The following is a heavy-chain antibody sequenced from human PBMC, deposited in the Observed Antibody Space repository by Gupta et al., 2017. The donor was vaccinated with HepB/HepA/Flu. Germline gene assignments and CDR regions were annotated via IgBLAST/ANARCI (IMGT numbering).Heavy chain of an antibody. CDR1: EFTVFNNL. CDR2: IYSNGDA. Sequence: EVQLVQSGGGLIEPGGSLRLSCAASEFTVFNNLRYWVRLPPGKGPEWVSLIYSNGDASYADSVRARFTISRDKSKNTLYLQMNSLRAEDTAMYFCARKTDTRVGGDYWGQGTLVTVSS. D-gene: IGHD1-26*01. J-gene: IGHJ4*02. V-gene: IGHV3-53*01. CDR3: ARKTDTRVGGDY.